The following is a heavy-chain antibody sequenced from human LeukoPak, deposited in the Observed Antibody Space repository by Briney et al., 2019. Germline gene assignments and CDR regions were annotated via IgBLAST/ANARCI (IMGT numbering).Heavy chain of an antibody. J-gene: IGHJ4*02. D-gene: IGHD2-2*01. CDR2: IYYSGST. CDR3: ARVRYCSSTSCHPPDY. V-gene: IGHV4-59*01. CDR1: GGSISSYY. Sequence: SETLSLTCTVSGGSISSYYWSWIRQPPGKGLEWIGYIYYSGSTNYNPSLKSRVTISVDTSKNQFSLKLSSVTAADTAVYYCARVRYCSSTSCHPPDYWGQGTLVTVSS.